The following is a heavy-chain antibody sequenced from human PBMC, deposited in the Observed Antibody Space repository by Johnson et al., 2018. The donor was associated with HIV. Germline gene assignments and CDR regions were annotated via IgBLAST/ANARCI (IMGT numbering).Heavy chain of an antibody. Sequence: VQLVESGGGVVQPGGSLRLYCAASRFTFSNYGMHWVRQAPDKGLELVAFIRYDGSNKYYVDSVKGRFTISRDNSKNTLYLQVNSLRPEDTAIYYCARDRITYYDFWSGSGGAFDIWGQGTMVTVSS. V-gene: IGHV3-30*02. J-gene: IGHJ3*02. CDR2: IRYDGSNK. CDR3: ARDRITYYDFWSGSGGAFDI. CDR1: RFTFSNYG. D-gene: IGHD3-3*01.